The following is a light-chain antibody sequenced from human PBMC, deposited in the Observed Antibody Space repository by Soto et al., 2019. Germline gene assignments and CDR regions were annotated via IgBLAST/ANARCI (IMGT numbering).Light chain of an antibody. J-gene: IGKJ2*01. Sequence: EIVMTQSPATLSVSPGERVTLSCRASQSVSINLAWYQQNPGQAPRLLIYGASTRATGTPARFSGSGSGTEFTLTISSLQSEDFAVYHCQQDNNWPRTFGQGTKLEI. V-gene: IGKV3-15*01. CDR1: QSVSIN. CDR3: QQDNNWPRT. CDR2: GAS.